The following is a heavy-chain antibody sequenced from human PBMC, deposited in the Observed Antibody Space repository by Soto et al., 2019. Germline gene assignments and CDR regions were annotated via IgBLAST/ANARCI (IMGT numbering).Heavy chain of an antibody. Sequence: QVLLVQSGAEVKKPGALVKVSCKASGYKFTDYYIHWVRQAPGQGPEWMGWVNPKRGDAVYAQKFQGWVTMTRDTATTTAYLEVNRLKSDDTAVYYCARDPGIPGRYWYFDLWGRGTLVTVSS. V-gene: IGHV1-2*04. CDR1: GYKFTDYY. CDR3: ARDPGIPGRYWYFDL. J-gene: IGHJ2*01. D-gene: IGHD1-20*01. CDR2: VNPKRGDA.